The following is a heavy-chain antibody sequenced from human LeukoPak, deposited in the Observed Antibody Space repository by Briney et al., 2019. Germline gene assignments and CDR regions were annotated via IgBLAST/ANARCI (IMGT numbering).Heavy chain of an antibody. CDR3: AREGAAYDSDGYNIGDYFDY. Sequence: ASVKVSCKASGYTFTSYYMHWVRQAPGQGLEWMGIINPSGGSTSYAQKFQGRVTMTSDMSTSTDYMELSSLRSEDTAVYYCAREGAAYDSDGYNIGDYFDYWGQGTLVTVSS. V-gene: IGHV1-46*01. J-gene: IGHJ4*02. CDR1: GYTFTSYY. D-gene: IGHD3-22*01. CDR2: INPSGGST.